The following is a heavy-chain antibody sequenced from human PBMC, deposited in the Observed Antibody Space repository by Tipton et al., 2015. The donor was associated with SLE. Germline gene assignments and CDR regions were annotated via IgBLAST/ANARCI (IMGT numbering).Heavy chain of an antibody. J-gene: IGHJ3*02. CDR2: INPSDGSA. Sequence: QLVQSGAEVKKPGSSLKVSCKASGYTFTSYYLHWMRQAPGQGLEWMGLINPSDGSATYAEKFQGRVTMTTDMSTTTVYMEVSSLRFDDTAAYYCVRDRIVGTPDAFDIWGQGTMVTVSS. V-gene: IGHV1-46*01. CDR3: VRDRIVGTPDAFDI. D-gene: IGHD1-26*01. CDR1: GYTFTSYY.